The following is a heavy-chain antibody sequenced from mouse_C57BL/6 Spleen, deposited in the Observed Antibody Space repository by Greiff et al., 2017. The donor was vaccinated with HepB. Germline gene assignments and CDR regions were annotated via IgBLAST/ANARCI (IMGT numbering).Heavy chain of an antibody. V-gene: IGHV10-1*01. Sequence: EVKLVESGGGLVQPKGSLKLSCAASGFSFNTYAMNWVRQAPGKGLEWVARIRSKSNNYATYYADSVKDRFTISRDDSESMLYLQMNNLKTEDTAMYYCVRHEGYGTGFDHWGQGTTLTVSS. J-gene: IGHJ2*01. CDR1: GFSFNTYA. CDR3: VRHEGYGTGFDH. CDR2: IRSKSNNYAT. D-gene: IGHD1-1*01.